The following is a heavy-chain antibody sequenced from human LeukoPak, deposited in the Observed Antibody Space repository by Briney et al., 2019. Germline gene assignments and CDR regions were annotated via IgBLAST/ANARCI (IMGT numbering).Heavy chain of an antibody. Sequence: SETLSLTCTVSGGSISSSSHYWGWIRQPPGKGLEWIGSIYYSGSTYYNPSLKSRVTISVDTSKKQFSLKLSSVTAADTAVYYCARRGEGTSMSRFDYWGQGTLVTVSS. D-gene: IGHD3-22*01. CDR1: GGSISSSSHY. V-gene: IGHV4-39*01. CDR2: IYYSGST. CDR3: ARRGEGTSMSRFDY. J-gene: IGHJ4*02.